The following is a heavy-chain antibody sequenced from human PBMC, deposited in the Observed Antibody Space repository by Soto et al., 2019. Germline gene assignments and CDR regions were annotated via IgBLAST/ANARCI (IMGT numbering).Heavy chain of an antibody. Sequence: SETLSLTCSVSGASITTYYWSWIRQPPGKGLEWIRSISYSGSTKYNSSLESRVMISLDTSKNQFSLRLSSVTAADTAVYHCARDWDSSGLFDPWGQGALVTVSS. CDR3: ARDWDSSGLFDP. J-gene: IGHJ5*02. CDR2: ISYSGST. CDR1: GASITTYY. D-gene: IGHD3-10*01. V-gene: IGHV4-59*01.